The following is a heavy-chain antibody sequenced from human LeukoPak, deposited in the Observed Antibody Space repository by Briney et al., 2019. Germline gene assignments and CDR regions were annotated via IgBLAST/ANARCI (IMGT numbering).Heavy chain of an antibody. V-gene: IGHV3-7*01. D-gene: IGHD2-21*01. Sequence: PGGSLRLSCAASGFTFSSTWMSWVRQAPGKGPEWVANIDPDGRVKNYVDSVKGRVTLSRDNAKNSMYMQMNRLKVQDTAVYFCASVRCCEGSALIYFDPWSQGTLVTVSS. CDR1: GFTFSSTW. J-gene: IGHJ5*02. CDR3: ASVRCCEGSALIYFDP. CDR2: IDPDGRVK.